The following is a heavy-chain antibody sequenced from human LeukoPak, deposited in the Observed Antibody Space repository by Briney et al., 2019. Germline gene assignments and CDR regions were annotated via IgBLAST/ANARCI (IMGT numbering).Heavy chain of an antibody. J-gene: IGHJ4*02. V-gene: IGHV3-30-3*01. CDR1: GFTFSSYA. D-gene: IGHD5-12*01. Sequence: GGSLRLSCAASGFTFSSYAMHWVRQAPGKGLEWVAVISYDGSNKYYADSVKGRFTISRDNSKNTLYLQMNSLRAEDTAVYYCARDNAIVATIYYFDYWGQGTLVTVSS. CDR3: ARDNAIVATIYYFDY. CDR2: ISYDGSNK.